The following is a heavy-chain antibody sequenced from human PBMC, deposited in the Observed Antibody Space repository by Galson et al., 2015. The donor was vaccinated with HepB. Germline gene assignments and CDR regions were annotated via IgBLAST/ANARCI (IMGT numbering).Heavy chain of an antibody. V-gene: IGHV3-30-3*01. CDR1: GFTFSSYA. CDR3: AREGHLRYFDWFELDY. Sequence: SLRLSCAASGFTFSSYAMHWVRQAPSKGLEWVAVISYDGSNKYYADSVKGRFTISRDNSKNTLYLQMNNLRAEDTAVYYCAREGHLRYFDWFELDYWGQGTLVTVSS. D-gene: IGHD3-9*01. J-gene: IGHJ4*02. CDR2: ISYDGSNK.